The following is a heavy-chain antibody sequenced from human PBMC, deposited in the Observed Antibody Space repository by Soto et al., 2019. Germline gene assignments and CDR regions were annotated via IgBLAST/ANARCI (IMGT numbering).Heavy chain of an antibody. CDR2: IRSEANGGTT. Sequence: GSLRLSCTGSVFTLGSYALSWFRQAPGKGLEWVGVIRSEANGGTTDYAASVKGRITISRDDSKSIAYMEINSLQTEDTAVYYCTRYYYESSGYYVYWGQGALVTVSS. D-gene: IGHD3-22*01. CDR1: VFTLGSYA. CDR3: TRYYYESSGYYVY. V-gene: IGHV3-49*03. J-gene: IGHJ4*02.